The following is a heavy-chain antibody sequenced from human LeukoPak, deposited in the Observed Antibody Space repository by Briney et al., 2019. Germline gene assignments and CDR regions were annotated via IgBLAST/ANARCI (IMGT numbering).Heavy chain of an antibody. V-gene: IGHV4-59*11. Sequence: SETLSLTCAVSDDSFSSHYWTWIRQPPGKGLEWIGYISYIGTTNYNPSLKSRVTLSIDTSKNQFSLKLSSVTAADTAVYYCARDLKYQLLLGCFDPWGQGSLVTVSS. CDR3: ARDLKYQLLLGCFDP. CDR1: DDSFSSHY. J-gene: IGHJ5*02. CDR2: ISYIGTT. D-gene: IGHD2-21*01.